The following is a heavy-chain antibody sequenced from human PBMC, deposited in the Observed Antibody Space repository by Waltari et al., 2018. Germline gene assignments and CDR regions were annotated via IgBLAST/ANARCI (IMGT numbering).Heavy chain of an antibody. CDR3: ARAQGSSSWPYYYYYYYMDV. V-gene: IGHV1-69*01. D-gene: IGHD6-13*01. Sequence: QVQLVQSEPGAKMPGSSVKLSFKASLSTFSSFANRWVRQAAGLRLEWMVGIILIFGIANYAQKCQGRVTITADESTSTAYMGLSSLRSEDTAVYYCARAQGSSSWPYYYYYYYMDVWGKGTTVTVSS. CDR2: IILIFGIA. J-gene: IGHJ6*03. CDR1: LSTFSSFA.